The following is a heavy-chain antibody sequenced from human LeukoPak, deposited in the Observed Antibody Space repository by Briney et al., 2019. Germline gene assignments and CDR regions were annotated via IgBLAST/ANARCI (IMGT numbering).Heavy chain of an antibody. J-gene: IGHJ4*02. CDR2: ISSSSSYI. D-gene: IGHD3-10*01. V-gene: IGHV3-21*01. CDR1: GFTFSSYW. Sequence: GGSLRLSCAASGFTFSSYWMRWVRQAPGKGLEWVSSISSSSSYIYYADSVKGRFTISRDNAKNSLYLQMNSLRAEDTAVYYCAREGDYGSGSYYNSHFDYWGQGTLVTVSS. CDR3: AREGDYGSGSYYNSHFDY.